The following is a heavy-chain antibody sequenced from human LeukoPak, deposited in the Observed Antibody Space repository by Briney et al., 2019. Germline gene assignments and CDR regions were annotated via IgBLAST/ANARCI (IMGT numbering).Heavy chain of an antibody. J-gene: IGHJ4*02. V-gene: IGHV1-69*13. CDR3: ARGTTIGGFDY. CDR1: GGTFSSYA. Sequence: GASVKVSCKASGGTFSSYAISWVRQAPGQGLEWMGGIIPIFGTANYAQKFQGRVTITADESTSTAYMELRSLRSEDTAVYYCARGTTIGGFDYWGQGTLVTVSS. CDR2: IIPIFGTA. D-gene: IGHD3-16*01.